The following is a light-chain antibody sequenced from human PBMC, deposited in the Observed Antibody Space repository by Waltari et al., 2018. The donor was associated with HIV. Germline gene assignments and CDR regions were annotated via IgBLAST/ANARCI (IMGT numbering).Light chain of an antibody. CDR1: SSDVGGYNY. J-gene: IGLJ1*01. Sequence: QSALTQPASVSGSPRPSITISCTGTSSDVGGYNYVSWYQQHPGKAPKLMIYDVSNRPSGLSDRFSGSKSGNTASLTISGLQAEDEADYYCSSYTSSSTPYVFGTGTKVTVL. V-gene: IGLV2-14*03. CDR3: SSYTSSSTPYV. CDR2: DVS.